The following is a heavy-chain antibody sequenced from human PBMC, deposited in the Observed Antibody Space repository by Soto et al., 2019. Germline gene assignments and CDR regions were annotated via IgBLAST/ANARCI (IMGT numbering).Heavy chain of an antibody. CDR2: ISYDGSNK. CDR1: GFTFSSYA. CDR3: ARVGLGETRAYFDY. J-gene: IGHJ4*02. V-gene: IGHV3-30*04. Sequence: GESLKISCAASGFTFSSYAMHWVRQAPGKGLEWVAVISYDGSNKYYADSVKGRFTISRDNSKNTLYLQMNSLRAEDTAVYYCARVGLGETRAYFDYWGQGTLVTVSS. D-gene: IGHD3-16*01.